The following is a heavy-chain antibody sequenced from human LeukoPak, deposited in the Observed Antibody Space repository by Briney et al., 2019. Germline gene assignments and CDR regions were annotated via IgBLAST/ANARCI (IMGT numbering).Heavy chain of an antibody. CDR2: IYYSGST. CDR1: GGSISSYY. CDR3: ASAQAQGTMVRGVLFDY. Sequence: PSETLSLTCTVSGGSISSYYWSWIRQPPGKGLEWIGYIYYSGSTNYNPSLKSRVTISVDTSKNQFSLKLSSVTAADTAVYYCASAQAQGTMVRGVLFDYWGQGTLVTVSS. D-gene: IGHD3-10*01. V-gene: IGHV4-59*08. J-gene: IGHJ4*02.